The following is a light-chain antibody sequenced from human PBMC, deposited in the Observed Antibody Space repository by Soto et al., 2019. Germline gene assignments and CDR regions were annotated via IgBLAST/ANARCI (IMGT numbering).Light chain of an antibody. J-gene: IGKJ2*01. Sequence: EIVLTQSPGTLSLSPGESATLSCRASQSLNSNFLAWYQQKPGQAPRLPVYAASSRATGIPDRFSGSASGTVFTLPISRLEPEDFAVYYCQQYDTSPPRYTFGQGTKLEIK. V-gene: IGKV3-20*01. CDR3: QQYDTSPPRYT. CDR2: AAS. CDR1: QSLNSNF.